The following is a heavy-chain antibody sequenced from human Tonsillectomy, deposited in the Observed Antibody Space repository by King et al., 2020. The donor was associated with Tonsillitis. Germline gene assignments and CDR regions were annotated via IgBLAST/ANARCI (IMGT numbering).Heavy chain of an antibody. Sequence: QLVQSGAEVKKPGSSVKVSCKASGGTFSSYAINWVRQAPGQGLEWMGGIIPIFGTANYAQKFQGRVTITADESTSTAYMERSSLRSEDPAVYYCARENYYYDSSGYRSEYYYYGMDVWGQGTTVTVSS. V-gene: IGHV1-69*01. D-gene: IGHD3-22*01. J-gene: IGHJ6*02. CDR2: IIPIFGTA. CDR1: GGTFSSYA. CDR3: ARENYYYDSSGYRSEYYYYGMDV.